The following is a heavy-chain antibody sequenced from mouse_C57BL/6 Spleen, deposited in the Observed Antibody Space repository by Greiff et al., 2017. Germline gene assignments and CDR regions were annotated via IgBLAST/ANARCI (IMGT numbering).Heavy chain of an antibody. CDR2: INPSSGYT. CDR1: GYTFTSYW. Sequence: VQLQQSGAELAKPGASVKLSCKASGYTFTSYWMHWVKQRPGQGLEWIGYINPSSGYTTYNQKFKDKATLTADKSSSTAYMQLSSLTYEDSAVYYCARSDWDGDYARDYWGQGTSVTVSS. CDR3: ARSDWDGDYARDY. V-gene: IGHV1-7*01. D-gene: IGHD4-1*01. J-gene: IGHJ4*01.